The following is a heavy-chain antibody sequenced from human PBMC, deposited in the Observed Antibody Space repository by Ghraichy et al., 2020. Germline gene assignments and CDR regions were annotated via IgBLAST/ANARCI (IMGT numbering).Heavy chain of an antibody. CDR1: GFPFSNYW. V-gene: IGHV3-74*01. D-gene: IGHD3-10*01. CDR2: INFDGSST. CDR3: ASRYGSGSYFVDY. J-gene: IGHJ4*02. Sequence: GSLRLSCAASGFPFSNYWMHWVRQAPGKGLVWVSRINFDGSSTNYADSVKGRFTISRDNAKNTLYLQMNSLRAEDTAVYYCASRYGSGSYFVDYWGQGTLVTVSS.